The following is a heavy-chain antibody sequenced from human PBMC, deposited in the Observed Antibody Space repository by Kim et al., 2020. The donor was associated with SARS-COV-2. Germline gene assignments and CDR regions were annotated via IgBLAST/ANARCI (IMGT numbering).Heavy chain of an antibody. D-gene: IGHD2-21*02. CDR1: GFTFSSSG. V-gene: IGHV3-33*01. CDR2: IWNDGSNQ. Sequence: GGSLRLSCAASGFTFSSSGMHWVRQAPGKGLEWVAVIWNDGSNQYYADSVSGRFTISRDNSQNMLYLQMNSLRVDDTAVYYCARWDRHCVDGDCYSRFAYWGQGTLVTVS. CDR3: ARWDRHCVDGDCYSRFAY. J-gene: IGHJ4*02.